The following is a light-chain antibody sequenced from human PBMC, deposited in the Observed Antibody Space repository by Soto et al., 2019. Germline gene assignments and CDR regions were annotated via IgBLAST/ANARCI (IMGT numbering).Light chain of an antibody. Sequence: AIRMTQSPSSLSASTGDRVTITCRASQGISSYLAWYQQKPGKAPKLLIYAASTLQSGVPSRFSGSGSGTDFTLTISCLQSEDFATYYCQQYYSYPITFGQGTRLEMK. CDR1: QGISSY. J-gene: IGKJ5*01. V-gene: IGKV1-8*01. CDR3: QQYYSYPIT. CDR2: AAS.